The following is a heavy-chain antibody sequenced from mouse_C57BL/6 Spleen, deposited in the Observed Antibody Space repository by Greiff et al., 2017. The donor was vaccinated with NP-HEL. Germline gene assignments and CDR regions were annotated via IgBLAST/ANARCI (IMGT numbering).Heavy chain of an antibody. CDR1: GYSFTGYY. V-gene: IGHV1-42*01. Sequence: VQLQQSGPELVKPGASVTISCKASGYSFTGYYMNWVKQSPERSLEWIGEINPSTGGTTYNQKFKGKATLTVDKSSNTAYMQLKSLTSEDSAVYYCARTPPDWDYYDYWGQGTTLTVSS. D-gene: IGHD4-1*01. J-gene: IGHJ2*01. CDR3: ARTPPDWDYYDY. CDR2: INPSTGGT.